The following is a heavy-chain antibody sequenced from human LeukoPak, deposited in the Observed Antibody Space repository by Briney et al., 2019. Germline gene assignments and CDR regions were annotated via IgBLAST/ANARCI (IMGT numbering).Heavy chain of an antibody. V-gene: IGHV3-53*01. CDR2: IYTAGNT. Sequence: PGGSLRLSCAASGFTVSGIYMSWVRQAPGKGLEWVSVIYTAGNTFYADSVKGRFTISRDNSKNTLYLQMNSLRAEDTAVYYCAGDNYGLGSLDYWGQGTLVTVTS. CDR1: GFTVSGIY. D-gene: IGHD3-10*01. CDR3: AGDNYGLGSLDY. J-gene: IGHJ4*02.